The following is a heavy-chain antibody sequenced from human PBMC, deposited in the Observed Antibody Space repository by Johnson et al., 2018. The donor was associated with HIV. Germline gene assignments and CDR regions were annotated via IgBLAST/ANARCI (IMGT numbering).Heavy chain of an antibody. D-gene: IGHD4-23*01. CDR2: ISYDGSNK. V-gene: IGHV3-30*18. CDR1: GFTFSDYD. CDR3: ANSPGKDYGVNSGAFDI. Sequence: QVQLVESGGGLVKPGGSLRLSCAASGFTFSDYDMSWVRQAPGKGLEWVAVISYDGSNKYYADSVRGRFTISRDNSKSALFLQMNSLRAEDTAVYYCANSPGKDYGVNSGAFDIWGQGTMVTVSS. J-gene: IGHJ3*02.